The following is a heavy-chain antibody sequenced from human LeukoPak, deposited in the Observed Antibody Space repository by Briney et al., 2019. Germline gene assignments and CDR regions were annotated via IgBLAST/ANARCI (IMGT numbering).Heavy chain of an antibody. V-gene: IGHV3-74*01. CDR1: GFTFSTYW. CDR3: ARGYDY. CDR2: INSDGSSI. D-gene: IGHD5-18*01. J-gene: IGHJ4*02. Sequence: GGSLTLSCAASGFTFSTYWIHWVRQAPGKGLVWVSRINSDGSSINYADSVKGRFTISRDNAKNTVYLQMNSLRLEDTAVYYCARGYDYWGQGTLVSPSS.